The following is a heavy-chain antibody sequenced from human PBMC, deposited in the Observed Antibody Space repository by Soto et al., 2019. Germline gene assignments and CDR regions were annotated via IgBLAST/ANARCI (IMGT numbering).Heavy chain of an antibody. V-gene: IGHV3-23*01. J-gene: IGHJ4*02. CDR1: GFSFSRYW. D-gene: IGHD3-22*01. Sequence: GGSLRLSCAASGFSFSRYWMSWVRQAPGKGLEWVSAISGSGSRTYYVDSVKGRFTISRDNSKNTLYLQMNSLRAEDTAVYYCAKWEYYYDSSGSATDYWGQGTLVTVSS. CDR2: ISGSGSRT. CDR3: AKWEYYYDSSGSATDY.